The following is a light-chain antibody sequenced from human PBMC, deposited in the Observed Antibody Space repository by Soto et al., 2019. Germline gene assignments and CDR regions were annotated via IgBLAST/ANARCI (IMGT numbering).Light chain of an antibody. J-gene: IGKJ4*01. Sequence: EIVLTQSPATLSSSPGERATLSCRASQSVGSYFAWYQQKPGQAPRLLIYDAFSRATGIPARFSGSGSGTVFTLTISGLEPEDFAFYFCQQRSCWPLTFGGGTMVEIK. CDR1: QSVGSY. V-gene: IGKV3-11*01. CDR2: DAF. CDR3: QQRSCWPLT.